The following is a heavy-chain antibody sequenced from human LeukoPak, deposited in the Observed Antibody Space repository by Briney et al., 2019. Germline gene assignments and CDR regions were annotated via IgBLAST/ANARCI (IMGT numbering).Heavy chain of an antibody. Sequence: PSETLSLTCTVSGGSISSYYWSWIRQHPGKGLEWIGYIYYSGSTYYNPSLKSRVTISVDTSKNQFSLKLSSVTAADTAVYYCARELISPGAFDIWGQGTMVTVSS. CDR2: IYYSGST. D-gene: IGHD1-26*01. J-gene: IGHJ3*02. CDR3: ARELISPGAFDI. CDR1: GGSISSYY. V-gene: IGHV4-59*06.